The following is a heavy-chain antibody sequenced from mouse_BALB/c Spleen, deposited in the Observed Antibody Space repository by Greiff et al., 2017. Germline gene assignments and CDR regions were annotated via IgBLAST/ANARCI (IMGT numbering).Heavy chain of an antibody. CDR2: ISTYYGDA. CDR3: ARDSGNYDYYAMDY. CDR1: GYTFTDYA. D-gene: IGHD2-1*01. Sequence: QVHVKQSGAELVRPGVSVKISCKGSGYTFTDYAMHWVKQSHAKSLEWIGVISTYYGDASYNQKFKGKATMTVDKSSSTAYMELARLTSEDSAIYYCARDSGNYDYYAMDYWGQGTSVTVSS. J-gene: IGHJ4*01. V-gene: IGHV1S137*01.